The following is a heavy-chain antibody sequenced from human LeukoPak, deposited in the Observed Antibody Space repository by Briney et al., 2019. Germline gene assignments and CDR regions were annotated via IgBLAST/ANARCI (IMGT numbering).Heavy chain of an antibody. J-gene: IGHJ4*02. CDR3: ARGAYGDYGNIDY. Sequence: GESLRLSCAASGFTFSSYSMNWVRQAPGKGLEWVSYISSSSSTIYYADSVKGRFTISRDNAKNSLYLQMNSLRAEDTAVYYCARGAYGDYGNIDYWGQGTLVTVSS. CDR2: ISSSSSTI. D-gene: IGHD4-17*01. CDR1: GFTFSSYS. V-gene: IGHV3-48*01.